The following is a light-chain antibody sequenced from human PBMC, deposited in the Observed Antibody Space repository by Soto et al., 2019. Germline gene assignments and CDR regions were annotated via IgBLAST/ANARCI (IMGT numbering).Light chain of an antibody. CDR3: SSYTSSSTLDV. J-gene: IGLJ1*01. CDR1: SSDVGGYNY. Sequence: QSALTQPASVSGSPGQSITISCTGTSSDVGGYNYVSWYQQHPGKAPKLMIYDVINRPSGVSNRFSGSKSDNTASLTISGLQAEDEADYYCSSYTSSSTLDVFGTGTKLTVL. CDR2: DVI. V-gene: IGLV2-14*01.